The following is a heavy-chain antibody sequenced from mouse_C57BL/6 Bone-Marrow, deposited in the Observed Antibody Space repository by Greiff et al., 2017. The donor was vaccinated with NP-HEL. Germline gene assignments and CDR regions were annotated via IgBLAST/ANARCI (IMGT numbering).Heavy chain of an antibody. CDR2: IYPGGGYT. D-gene: IGHD2-2*01. CDR1: GYTFTNYW. Sequence: VQGVESGAELVRPGTSVKMSCKASGYTFTNYWIGWAKQRPGHGLEWIGDIYPGGGYTNYNEKFKGKATLTADKSSSTAYMQFSSLTSEDSAIYYCARRWLPWYFDVWGTGTTVTVSS. CDR3: ARRWLPWYFDV. J-gene: IGHJ1*03. V-gene: IGHV1-63*01.